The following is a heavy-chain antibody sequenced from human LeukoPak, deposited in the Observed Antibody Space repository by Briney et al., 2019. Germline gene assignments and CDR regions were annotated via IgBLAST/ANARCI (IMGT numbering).Heavy chain of an antibody. V-gene: IGHV3-30*02. CDR2: IRYDGSNK. CDR1: GFTFSSYG. CDR3: AKGRFLEWLRFDY. J-gene: IGHJ4*02. D-gene: IGHD3-3*01. Sequence: PGGSLRLSCAASGFTFSSYGMHWVRQAPGKGREWVAFIRYDGSNKYYADSVKGRFTISRDNSKNTLYLQMNSLRAEDTAVYYCAKGRFLEWLRFDYWGQGTLVTVSS.